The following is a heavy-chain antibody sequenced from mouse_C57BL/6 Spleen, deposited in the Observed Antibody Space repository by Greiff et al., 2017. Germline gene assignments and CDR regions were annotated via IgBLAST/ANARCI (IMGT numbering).Heavy chain of an antibody. CDR2: ISGGGGNT. Sequence: EVKLMESGGGLVKPGGSLKLSCAASGFTFSSYTMSWVRQTPEKRLEWVATISGGGGNTYYPDSVKGRFTISRDNAKNTLYLQMSSLRSEDTALYYCARQYYYFDYWGQGTTLTVSS. CDR3: ARQYYYFDY. V-gene: IGHV5-9*01. J-gene: IGHJ2*01. CDR1: GFTFSSYT.